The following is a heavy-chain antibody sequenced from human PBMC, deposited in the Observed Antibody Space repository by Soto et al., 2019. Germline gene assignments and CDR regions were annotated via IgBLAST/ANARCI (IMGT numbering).Heavy chain of an antibody. J-gene: IGHJ4*02. V-gene: IGHV1-69*13. D-gene: IGHD5-18*01. CDR1: GGSFSSNP. CDR2: IIPIFATV. CDR3: ARGGRGYSSAPRYYFDY. Sequence: SGKVCCKASGGSFSSNPISWLRQTPGQGLEWMAGIIPIFATVHYAQKFQGRVTITADESTSAAYMELTSLRSEDTAVYFCARGGRGYSSAPRYYFDYWGQGTPVPVSS.